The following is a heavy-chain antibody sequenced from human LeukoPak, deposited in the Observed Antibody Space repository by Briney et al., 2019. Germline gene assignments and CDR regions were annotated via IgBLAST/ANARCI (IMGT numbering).Heavy chain of an antibody. CDR2: IYSSGDT. CDR3: ARGSPTYFTTWNFDY. D-gene: IGHD1-1*01. V-gene: IGHV4-4*07. Sequence: SETLSLTCTVSGGSISNYYWSWIRQPAGKGLEWIGRIYSSGDTKYNPSLKSRVTMSADTSKNQFSLKLSSVTAADTAVYYCARGSPTYFTTWNFDYWGQGTLATVSS. CDR1: GGSISNYY. J-gene: IGHJ4*02.